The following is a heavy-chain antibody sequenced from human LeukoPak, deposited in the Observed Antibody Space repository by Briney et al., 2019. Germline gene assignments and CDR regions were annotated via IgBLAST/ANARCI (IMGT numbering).Heavy chain of an antibody. D-gene: IGHD2-2*01. Sequence: SETLSLTCTVSGGSISSSSYYWGWIRQPPGKGLEWIGSIYYSGSTYYNPSLKSRVTISVDTSKNQFSLKLSSVTAADTAVYYCARECLDWGRTSCSHTLFDYWGQGTLVTVSS. CDR3: ARECLDWGRTSCSHTLFDY. CDR2: IYYSGST. J-gene: IGHJ4*02. CDR1: GGSISSSSYY. V-gene: IGHV4-39*07.